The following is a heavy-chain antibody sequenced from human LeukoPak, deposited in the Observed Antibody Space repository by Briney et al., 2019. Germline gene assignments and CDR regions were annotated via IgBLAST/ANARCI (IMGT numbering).Heavy chain of an antibody. CDR2: ITGSGDTT. D-gene: IGHD3-3*01. J-gene: IGHJ4*02. CDR3: ASEIIFGSFDY. Sequence: GSLRLSCVGSGFTFSSYAMSWVRQAPGKGLEWLSEITGSGDTTDYADSVKGRLTISRDNSKNTLYLQMNSLRAEDTAVYYCASEIIFGSFDYWGQGTLVTVSS. V-gene: IGHV3-23*01. CDR1: GFTFSSYA.